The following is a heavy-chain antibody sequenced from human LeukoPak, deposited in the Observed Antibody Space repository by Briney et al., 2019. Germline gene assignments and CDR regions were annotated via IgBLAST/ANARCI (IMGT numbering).Heavy chain of an antibody. CDR2: IYHSGST. CDR3: ARLGLGDIVVVPAAIRSDYMDV. Sequence: PSETLSLTCTVSGGSISSGGYYWSWIRQPPGKGLEWIGYIYHSGSTYYNPSLKSRVTISVDRSKNQFSLKLSSVTAADTAVYYCARLGLGDIVVVPAAIRSDYMDVWGKGTTVTVSS. J-gene: IGHJ6*03. V-gene: IGHV4-30-2*01. CDR1: GGSISSGGYY. D-gene: IGHD2-2*02.